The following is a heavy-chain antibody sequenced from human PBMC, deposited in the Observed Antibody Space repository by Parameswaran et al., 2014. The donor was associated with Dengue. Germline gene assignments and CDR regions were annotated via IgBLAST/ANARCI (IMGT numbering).Heavy chain of an antibody. Sequence: WIRQPPGKGLEWVAVIWYDGSNKYYGDSVKGRFSISRDNSKNTLYLQMNSLRAEDTAVYYCARDRAGDIYYYYGMDVWGQGTTVTVSS. CDR2: IWYDGSNK. J-gene: IGHJ6*02. CDR3: ARDRAGDIYYYYGMDV. D-gene: IGHD7-27*01. V-gene: IGHV3-33*01.